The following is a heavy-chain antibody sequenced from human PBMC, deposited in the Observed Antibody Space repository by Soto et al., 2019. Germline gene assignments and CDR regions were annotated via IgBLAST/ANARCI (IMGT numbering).Heavy chain of an antibody. Sequence: EASVKVSCKAFGYIFTDYFIPWVRQAPGQGLEWMGWINTNRGDTKFAPRFQGRVTMTGNTSTSTAYMELTSLRPDDTAVYFCARDGLTVQYAFDLWGQGTMVTVSS. J-gene: IGHJ3*01. V-gene: IGHV1-2*02. CDR1: GYIFTDYF. CDR3: ARDGLTVQYAFDL. CDR2: INTNRGDT. D-gene: IGHD3-9*01.